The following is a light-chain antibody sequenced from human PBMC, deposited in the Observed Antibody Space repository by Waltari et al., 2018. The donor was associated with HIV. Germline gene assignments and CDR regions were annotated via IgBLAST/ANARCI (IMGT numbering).Light chain of an antibody. CDR2: RNN. V-gene: IGLV10-54*04. Sequence: QAGLTQPPSLSKDLRQTATLTCTGDKNNVDHQGAAWLKHRQGHPPKLLFYRNNKRPAGIPDRFAAFRSGNTASLNISGLLADDEADYCCAAWDTSLGGWVFGGGTQLTVL. CDR1: KNNVDHQG. J-gene: IGLJ3*02. CDR3: AAWDTSLGGWV.